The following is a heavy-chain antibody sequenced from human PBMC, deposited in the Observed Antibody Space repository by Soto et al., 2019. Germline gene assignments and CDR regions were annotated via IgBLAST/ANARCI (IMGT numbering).Heavy chain of an antibody. CDR3: ARVQRGYCSGGSCYSYYYYYMDV. Sequence: QVQLQQWGAGLLKPSETLSLTCAVYGGSFSGYYWSWIRQPPGKGLEWIGEINHSGSTNYNPSLKSRVTLSVDTSKNQFSLKLSSVTAADTAVYYCARVQRGYCSGGSCYSYYYYYMDVWGKGTTVTVSS. D-gene: IGHD2-15*01. V-gene: IGHV4-34*01. CDR2: INHSGST. CDR1: GGSFSGYY. J-gene: IGHJ6*03.